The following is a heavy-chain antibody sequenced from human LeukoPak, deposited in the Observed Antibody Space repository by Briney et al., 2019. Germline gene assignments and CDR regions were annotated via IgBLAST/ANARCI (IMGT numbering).Heavy chain of an antibody. Sequence: NPSETLSLTCTVSGASISSSSYYWGWIRQPPGKGLEWIGEINHSGSTNYNPSLKSRVTISVDTSKNQFSLKLSSVTAADTAVYYCARRKYYDFWSGPKTYYYYYMDVWGKGTTVTVSS. D-gene: IGHD3-3*01. CDR3: ARRKYYDFWSGPKTYYYYYMDV. J-gene: IGHJ6*03. V-gene: IGHV4-39*07. CDR2: INHSGST. CDR1: GASISSSSYY.